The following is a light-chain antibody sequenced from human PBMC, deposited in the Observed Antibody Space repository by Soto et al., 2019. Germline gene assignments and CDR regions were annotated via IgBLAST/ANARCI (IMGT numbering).Light chain of an antibody. CDR2: GNS. CDR1: SSNIGAGYD. CDR3: QYYDSSLSGSYVV. V-gene: IGLV1-40*01. J-gene: IGLJ2*01. Sequence: QSVLTQPPSVSGAPGQRVTISCTGSSSNIGAGYDVHWYQQLPGTAPKLLIYGNSNRPSGVPDRFSGSKSGTSASLAITGLQAEDEADDDGQYYDSSLSGSYVVFGGGTKLTVL.